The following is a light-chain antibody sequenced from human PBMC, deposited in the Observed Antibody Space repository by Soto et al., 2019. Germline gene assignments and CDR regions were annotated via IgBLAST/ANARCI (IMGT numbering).Light chain of an antibody. CDR1: NIGSKR. V-gene: IGLV3-21*04. CDR3: QVWDSSGYQVV. J-gene: IGLJ2*01. Sequence: SSELTQPPSVSVAPGKTATITCGGNNIGSKRVHWYHQKPGQAPLLVIYYDSDRPSGIPERFSGSNSGNTATLTISRVEAGDEADYYCQVWDSSGYQVVLGGGTKLTVL. CDR2: YDS.